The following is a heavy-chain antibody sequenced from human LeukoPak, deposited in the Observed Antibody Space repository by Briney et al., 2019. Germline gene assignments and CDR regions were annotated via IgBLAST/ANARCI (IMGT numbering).Heavy chain of an antibody. V-gene: IGHV4-39*01. Sequence: SETLSLTCTVSGGSISSSSYYWGCIRQPPGKGLEWIGSIYYSGSTYYNPSLKSRVTISVDTSKNQFSLKLSSVTAADTAVYYCSGQPRLSYYMDVWGKGTTVTVSS. D-gene: IGHD5-12*01. CDR2: IYYSGST. CDR3: SGQPRLSYYMDV. J-gene: IGHJ6*03. CDR1: GGSISSSSYY.